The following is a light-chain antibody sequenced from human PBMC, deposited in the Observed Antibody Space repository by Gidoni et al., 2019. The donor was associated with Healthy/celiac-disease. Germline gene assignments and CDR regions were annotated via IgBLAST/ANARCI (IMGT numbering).Light chain of an antibody. Sequence: DIVMTKSPLSMPVTPGGESSISCRTSQSLLHSNGYNYLDWYLQKPGQSHQLLIYLGSNRAAGVPDRFSGSGSGTDFTLKISRVEAEDVGVYYCMPSLQTPLTFXPXTKLEIK. CDR1: QSLLHSNGYNY. V-gene: IGKV2-28*01. CDR3: MPSLQTPLT. J-gene: IGKJ2*01. CDR2: LGS.